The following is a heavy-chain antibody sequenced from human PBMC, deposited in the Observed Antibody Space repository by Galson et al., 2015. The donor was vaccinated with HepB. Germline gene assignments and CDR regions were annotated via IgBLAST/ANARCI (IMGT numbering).Heavy chain of an antibody. V-gene: IGHV4-59*01. Sequence: SETLSLTCTVSGGSINNSYWTWIRQPPGTGLEWIGYIYYNGDTNYNPSLESRVTFSVDTSKNLFSLKLTSVTAADTAVYYCATSGSHGWYYFDYWGQGTLVTVSS. D-gene: IGHD3-10*01. J-gene: IGHJ4*02. CDR3: ATSGSHGWYYFDY. CDR1: GGSINNSY. CDR2: IYYNGDT.